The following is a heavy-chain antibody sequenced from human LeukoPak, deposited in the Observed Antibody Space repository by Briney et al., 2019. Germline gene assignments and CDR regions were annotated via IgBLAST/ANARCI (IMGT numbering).Heavy chain of an antibody. D-gene: IGHD3-3*01. Sequence: SETLSLTCTVSGGSISSYYWSWIRQPPGKGLEWIGYIYYSGSTNYNPSLKSRVTISVDTSKNQFSLKLSSVTAADTAVYYCARESPLVTIFGVVIIPVDYYYYYMDVWGKGTTVTVSS. CDR2: IYYSGST. CDR1: GGSISSYY. J-gene: IGHJ6*03. CDR3: ARESPLVTIFGVVIIPVDYYYYYMDV. V-gene: IGHV4-59*12.